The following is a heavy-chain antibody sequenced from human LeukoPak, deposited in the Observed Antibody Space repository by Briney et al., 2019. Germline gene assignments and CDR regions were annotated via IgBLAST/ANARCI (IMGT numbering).Heavy chain of an antibody. V-gene: IGHV3-33*01. D-gene: IGHD2-21*02. CDR1: GFTFSSYG. Sequence: GGSLRLSCAASGFTFSSYGMHWVRQAPGKGLEWVAVIWYDGSNKYYADSVKGRFTISRDNSKNTLYLQMNSLRAEDTAVYYCARDSIVVVTAGNPNPPFDYWGQGTLVTVSS. J-gene: IGHJ4*02. CDR3: ARDSIVVVTAGNPNPPFDY. CDR2: IWYDGSNK.